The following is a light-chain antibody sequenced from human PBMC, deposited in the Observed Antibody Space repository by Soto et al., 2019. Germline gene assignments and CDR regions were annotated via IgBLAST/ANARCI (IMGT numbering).Light chain of an antibody. CDR2: DTS. Sequence: QAVVTQEPSLTVSPGGTVTLTCGSSTGAVTSGHYPYWFQQKPGQAPRTLIYDTSNKHSWTPARFSGSLLGGKAALTLSGAQPEDEAEYYCLVSYSGGHVGFGGWTKLTVL. J-gene: IGLJ2*01. V-gene: IGLV7-46*01. CDR1: TGAVTSGHY. CDR3: LVSYSGGHVG.